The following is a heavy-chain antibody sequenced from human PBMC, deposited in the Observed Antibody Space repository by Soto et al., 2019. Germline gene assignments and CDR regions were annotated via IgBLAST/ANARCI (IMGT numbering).Heavy chain of an antibody. CDR2: IYHSGRT. CDR3: ARYIGVVIAVSGAFDI. D-gene: IGHD2-15*01. V-gene: IGHV4-30-2*01. J-gene: IGHJ3*02. Sequence: QLQLQESGSGLVKPSQTLSLTCAVSSGSISSGGYSLSWVRQPPGKGLGGIGYIYHSGRTFYNPSYKCRVTISVDRSKNAFFLKLSFVTAAVTAVYYSARYIGVVIAVSGAFDIWGQGTMVTVSS. CDR1: SGSISSGGYS.